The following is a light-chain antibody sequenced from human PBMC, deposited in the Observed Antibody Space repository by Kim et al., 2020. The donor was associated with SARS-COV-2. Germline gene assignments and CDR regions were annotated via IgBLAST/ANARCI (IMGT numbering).Light chain of an antibody. CDR2: GDI. CDR1: SSNIGAYD. Sequence: QSVLTQPPSVSGAPGQRVTISCTGTSSNIGAYDVHWYQQLPGTAPKLLIYGDINRPSGVPDRFSGSKSGTSASLAITGLQAEDEADYYCQSYDHSFWVFGGGTKLTVL. CDR3: QSYDHSFWV. J-gene: IGLJ3*02. V-gene: IGLV1-40*01.